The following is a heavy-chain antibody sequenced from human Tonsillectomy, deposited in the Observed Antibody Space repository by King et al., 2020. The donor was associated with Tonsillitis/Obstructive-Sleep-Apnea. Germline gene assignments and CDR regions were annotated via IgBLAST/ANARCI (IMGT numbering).Heavy chain of an antibody. V-gene: IGHV3-23*04. CDR3: AKSHVVTPSDYYYYYSMDV. CDR2: LSGNGVKT. Sequence: VQLVESGGGLVQPGGSLRLSCAASGFSFSSYAMSWVRQAPGQGLEWVSGLSGNGVKTYYADSVKGRFTISRDNSKSTLYLQMNSLRAHDTAVYYCAKSHVVTPSDYYYYYSMDVWGKGTTVTVSS. D-gene: IGHD4-23*01. CDR1: GFSFSSYA. J-gene: IGHJ6*03.